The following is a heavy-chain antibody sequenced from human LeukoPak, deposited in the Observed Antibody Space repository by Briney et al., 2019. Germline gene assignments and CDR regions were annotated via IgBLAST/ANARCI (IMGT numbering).Heavy chain of an antibody. CDR1: GFTFSSYS. D-gene: IGHD4-23*01. J-gene: IGHJ4*02. Sequence: RGSLRLSCAASGFTFSSYSMNWVRQAPGKGLEWVSSISSSSSYIYYADSVKGRFTISRDNAKNSLYLQMNSLRAEDTAVYYCARDRGHDYGGNEINYWGQGTLVTVSS. V-gene: IGHV3-21*01. CDR3: ARDRGHDYGGNEINY. CDR2: ISSSSSYI.